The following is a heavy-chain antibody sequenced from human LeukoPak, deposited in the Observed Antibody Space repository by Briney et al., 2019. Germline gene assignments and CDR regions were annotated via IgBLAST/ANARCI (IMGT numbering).Heavy chain of an antibody. CDR2: INPSGGTT. CDR3: ARILAYRGAGSCYFEGSSDY. V-gene: IGHV1-46*01. J-gene: IGHJ4*02. CDR1: GYTFTRYY. Sequence: GASVKVSCKASGYTFTRYYIHWVRQAPGQGLEWMGIINPSGGTTSYAQKFQGRVTMTSDTSTTTVYMELSSLKSEDTAVYYCARILAYRGAGSCYFEGSSDYWGQGTLVTVSS. D-gene: IGHD2-15*01.